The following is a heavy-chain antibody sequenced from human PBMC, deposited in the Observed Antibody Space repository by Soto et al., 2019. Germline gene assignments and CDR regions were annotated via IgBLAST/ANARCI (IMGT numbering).Heavy chain of an antibody. CDR1: GYSFTSYW. J-gene: IGHJ6*02. V-gene: IGHV5-51*01. CDR2: IYPGDSDT. CDR3: ARIARYFDWLLSPGLLAVGMDV. Sequence: PGESLKISCKGSGYSFTSYWIGWVRQMPGKGLEWMGIIYPGDSDTRYSPSFQGQVTISADKSISTAYLQWSSLKASDTAMYYCARIARYFDWLLSPGLLAVGMDVWGQGTTVTVSS. D-gene: IGHD3-9*01.